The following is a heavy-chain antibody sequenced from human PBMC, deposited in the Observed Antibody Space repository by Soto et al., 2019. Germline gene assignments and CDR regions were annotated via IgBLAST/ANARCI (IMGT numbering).Heavy chain of an antibody. CDR2: TYYRSKWYS. D-gene: IGHD3-22*01. CDR3: IYYYDSGTHFHVDY. J-gene: IGHJ4*02. Sequence: PSQTLSLTCAISGDSVSSNSAAWNWIRQSPSRGLEWLGRTYYRSKWYSVYAVSVKSRITIKPDTSKNQFSLQLNSVTPEDSAVYYCIYYYDSGTHFHVDYWGQGTLVTVSS. CDR1: GDSVSSNSAA. V-gene: IGHV6-1*01.